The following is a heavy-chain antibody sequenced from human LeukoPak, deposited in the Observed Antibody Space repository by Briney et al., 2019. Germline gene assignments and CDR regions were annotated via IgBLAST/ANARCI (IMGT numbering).Heavy chain of an antibody. V-gene: IGHV4-34*01. CDR3: ASSARGGNWFDP. Sequence: SETLSLTCAVYGGSFIGYDWTWIRQPPGKGLEWIGEINHSGGTNYNPSLKSRVTISVDTSKNQFSLKLSSVTAADTAVYYCASSARGGNWFDPWGQGTLVTVSS. CDR2: INHSGGT. D-gene: IGHD6-6*01. J-gene: IGHJ5*02. CDR1: GGSFIGYD.